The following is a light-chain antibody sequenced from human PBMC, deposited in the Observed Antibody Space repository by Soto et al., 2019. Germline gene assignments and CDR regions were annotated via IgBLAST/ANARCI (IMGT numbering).Light chain of an antibody. Sequence: QSVLTQPASVSGSPGQSITISCTGTSSDVGGFNYVSWYQQYPGKAPKLMIYSVSNRPSGVSNRFSGSKSGNMASLTISGLQAEDEADYYCSSYTSSTTRVFGGGTKLTVL. CDR1: SSDVGGFNY. J-gene: IGLJ3*02. CDR3: SSYTSSTTRV. CDR2: SVS. V-gene: IGLV2-14*01.